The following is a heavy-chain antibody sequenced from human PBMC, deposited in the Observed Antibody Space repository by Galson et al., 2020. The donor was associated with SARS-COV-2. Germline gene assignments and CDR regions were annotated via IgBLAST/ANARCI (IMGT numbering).Heavy chain of an antibody. CDR1: GYSFSNYW. V-gene: IGHV5-51*01. CDR3: ARRFTTVTIFDGFDL. Sequence: LGESLKISCKGSGYSFSNYWIGWVRQMPGKGLEWMGIIYPGDSDTRYSPSFQGQVTISADNSISTAYLQWSSLKASDTGIYYCARRFTTVTIFDGFDLWGQGTMVTVSS. CDR2: IYPGDSDT. D-gene: IGHD4-17*01. J-gene: IGHJ3*01.